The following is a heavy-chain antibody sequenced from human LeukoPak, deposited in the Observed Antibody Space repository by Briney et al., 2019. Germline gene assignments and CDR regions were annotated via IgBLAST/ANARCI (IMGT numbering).Heavy chain of an antibody. J-gene: IGHJ4*02. CDR1: GFSFSDAW. CDR2: IESKTDGGTT. D-gene: IGHD5-18*01. Sequence: GGSLRLSCAASGFSFSDAWMSWVRQIPGKGLEWVGRIESKTDGGTTDYAAPVKGRFTISRDDSKNTLYLQMNSLKTEDTAVYYCTTPIQLWSQRDYWGQGTLVTVSS. CDR3: TTPIQLWSQRDY. V-gene: IGHV3-15*04.